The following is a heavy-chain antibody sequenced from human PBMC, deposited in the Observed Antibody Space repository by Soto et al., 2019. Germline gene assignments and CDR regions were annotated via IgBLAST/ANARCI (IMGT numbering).Heavy chain of an antibody. V-gene: IGHV3-30-3*01. CDR2: ISYDGSNN. CDR3: ARHPGTAVAGACVNDAFDF. CDR1: GFTFSTYT. J-gene: IGHJ3*01. Sequence: GGSLRLSCSASGFTFSTYTIHWVRQAPGKGLEWVALISYDGSNNYYADSVKGRFTISRDNAKNSLFLQMSSLRAEDTAVYHCARHPGTAVAGACVNDAFDFGRQGKMVTV. D-gene: IGHD6-19*01.